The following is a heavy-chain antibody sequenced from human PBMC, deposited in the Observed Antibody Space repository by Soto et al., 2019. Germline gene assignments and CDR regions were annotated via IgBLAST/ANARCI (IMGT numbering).Heavy chain of an antibody. Sequence: QITLKESGPTLAKPTQTLTLTCTFSGFSLSTTGVGVGWIRQPPGKALEWLALIYWDDDKRYNPSLKSRLTNAKDTYKNQIVLTMTNMDPVDTATYYCVQSRCGGDCLQSYSSHSYYGLDVWGQGTTVTVSS. J-gene: IGHJ6*02. CDR3: VQSRCGGDCLQSYSSHSYYGLDV. CDR1: GFSLSTTGVG. CDR2: IYWDDDK. D-gene: IGHD2-21*01. V-gene: IGHV2-5*02.